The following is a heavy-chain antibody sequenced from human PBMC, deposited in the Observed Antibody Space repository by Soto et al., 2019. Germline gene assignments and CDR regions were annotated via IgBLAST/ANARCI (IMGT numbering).Heavy chain of an antibody. Sequence: PGGSLRLSCAASGFTFSSYAMSLVRQAPGKGLEWVSAISGSGGRTYYADSVKGRFTISRDNSKNTLYLQMNSLRAEDTAVYYCAKDLPPYQLLYPTPIWGQGTLVTVSS. CDR2: ISGSGGRT. V-gene: IGHV3-23*01. D-gene: IGHD2-2*02. CDR3: AKDLPPYQLLYPTPI. J-gene: IGHJ4*02. CDR1: GFTFSSYA.